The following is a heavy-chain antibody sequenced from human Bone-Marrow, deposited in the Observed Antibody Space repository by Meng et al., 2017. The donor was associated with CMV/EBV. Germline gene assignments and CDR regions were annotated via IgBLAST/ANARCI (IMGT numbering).Heavy chain of an antibody. CDR3: ARGRRSGYYSSWFDP. D-gene: IGHD3-3*01. CDR2: INSDGSST. CDR1: GFTFSSYW. V-gene: IGHV3-74*01. J-gene: IGHJ5*02. Sequence: GGSLRLSCAASGFTFSSYWMHWVRQAPGKGLVWVSRINSDGSSTSYADSVKGRFTISRDNAKNTLYLQMNSLRAEDTAVYYCARGRRSGYYSSWFDPWVQGTLVTVSS.